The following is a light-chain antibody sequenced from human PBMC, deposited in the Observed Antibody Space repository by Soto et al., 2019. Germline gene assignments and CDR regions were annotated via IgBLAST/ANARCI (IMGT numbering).Light chain of an antibody. CDR2: EVS. CDR1: SSDVGTYNY. CDR3: ISYARSDTYV. J-gene: IGLJ1*01. Sequence: QSALTQPPSASGSPGQSVTISCTGTSSDVGTYNYVSWHQQHPGKAPKLLIYEVSKRPSGVPDRFSGSKSGNTASLTVSGLQDEDEADYYCISYARSDTYVFGTGTKVTVL. V-gene: IGLV2-8*01.